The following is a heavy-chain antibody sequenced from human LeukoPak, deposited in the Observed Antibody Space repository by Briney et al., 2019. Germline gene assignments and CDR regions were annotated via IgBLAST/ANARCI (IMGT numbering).Heavy chain of an antibody. CDR3: ARDSTYYYDSGSSGPHYFDN. V-gene: IGHV3-30*01. Sequence: GGSLRLSCAVSGFTFSNYAMHWVRQAPGKGREGVSLISCGGTYEYYADSVKGRFTISRDNSKNTLYLQLNSLRAEDTAVYYCARDSTYYYDSGSSGPHYFDNWGQGTLVTVSS. D-gene: IGHD3-10*01. CDR1: GFTFSNYA. CDR2: ISCGGTYE. J-gene: IGHJ4*02.